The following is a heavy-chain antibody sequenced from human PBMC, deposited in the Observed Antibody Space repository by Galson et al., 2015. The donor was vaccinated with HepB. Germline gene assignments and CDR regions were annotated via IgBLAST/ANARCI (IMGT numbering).Heavy chain of an antibody. CDR3: ATYSSALATFDY. V-gene: IGHV3-30*02. CDR2: LRSGGSYK. D-gene: IGHD5-18*01. Sequence: SLRLSCAASGFTFSSYGMHWVRQAPGKGLEWVAFLRSGGSYKYYADSVKGRFTISRDNSKNMIYLQMNSLRAEDTAVYYCATYSSALATFDYWGQGTLVAVSS. CDR1: GFTFSSYG. J-gene: IGHJ4*02.